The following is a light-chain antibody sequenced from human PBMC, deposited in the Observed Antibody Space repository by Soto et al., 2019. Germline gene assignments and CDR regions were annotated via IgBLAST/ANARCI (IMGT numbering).Light chain of an antibody. J-gene: IGLJ1*01. V-gene: IGLV2-11*01. CDR1: SSDVGGYNY. CDR2: DVT. CDR3: GSWDSSLSAYV. Sequence: QSALTQPRSVSGSPGQSVAISCTGTSSDVGGYNYVSWYQQHPGKAPKLIIYDVTKRPSGVPDRFSGSSSGNTASLTISGLQAEDEADYYCGSWDSSLSAYVFGTGTKVTVL.